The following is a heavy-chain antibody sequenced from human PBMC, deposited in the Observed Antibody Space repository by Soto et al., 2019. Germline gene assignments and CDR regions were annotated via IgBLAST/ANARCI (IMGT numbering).Heavy chain of an antibody. Sequence: ASVKVSCKASGYTFTGYYMHWVRQAPGQGXEWMGWINPNSGGTNYAQKFQGWVTMTRDTSISTAYMEVRRLRSDDTAVYYCARDSTPCQSGYCRPGIYYYYGMDVWGQGTTVTVSS. CDR2: INPNSGGT. D-gene: IGHD3-3*01. J-gene: IGHJ6*02. V-gene: IGHV1-2*04. CDR3: ARDSTPCQSGYCRPGIYYYYGMDV. CDR1: GYTFTGYY.